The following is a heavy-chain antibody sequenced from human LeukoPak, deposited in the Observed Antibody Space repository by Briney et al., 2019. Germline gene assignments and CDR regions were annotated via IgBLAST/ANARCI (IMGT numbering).Heavy chain of an antibody. J-gene: IGHJ6*03. V-gene: IGHV3-21*01. CDR3: ARDGWFGESHLPTYYYYMDV. D-gene: IGHD3-10*01. Sequence: GGSLRLSCAASGFTFSSYSMNWVRQAPGKGLEWVSSISSSSYIYYADSVKGRFTISRDNAKNSLYLQMNSLRAEDTAVYYCARDGWFGESHLPTYYYYMDVWGKGTTVTVSS. CDR1: GFTFSSYS. CDR2: ISSSSYI.